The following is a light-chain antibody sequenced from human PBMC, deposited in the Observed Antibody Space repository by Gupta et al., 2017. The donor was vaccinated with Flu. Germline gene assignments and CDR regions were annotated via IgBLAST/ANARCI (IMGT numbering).Light chain of an antibody. CDR3: QQYNSYSYG. J-gene: IGKJ2*03. Sequence: DIQMTQSPSTLTASVGDRVTITCRASQTVYDWLAWYQQKAGKAPKLLIYKASNLESWVPSRFSGSESGTEFTLTISSLQPDDFATYYCQQYNSYSYGFGQGT. V-gene: IGKV1-5*03. CDR2: KAS. CDR1: QTVYDW.